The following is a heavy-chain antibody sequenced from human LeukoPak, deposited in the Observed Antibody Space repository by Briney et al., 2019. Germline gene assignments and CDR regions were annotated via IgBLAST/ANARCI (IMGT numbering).Heavy chain of an antibody. CDR1: GGSISSSSYY. Sequence: PSETLSLTCTVSGGSISSSSYYWGWIRQPPGKGLEWIGSIYYSGSTYYNPSLKSRVTISVDRSKNQFCLKRSSVTAADTAVYYCARPRSGWYGKAFDIWGQGTMVTVSS. D-gene: IGHD6-19*01. CDR3: ARPRSGWYGKAFDI. J-gene: IGHJ3*02. V-gene: IGHV4-39*01. CDR2: IYYSGST.